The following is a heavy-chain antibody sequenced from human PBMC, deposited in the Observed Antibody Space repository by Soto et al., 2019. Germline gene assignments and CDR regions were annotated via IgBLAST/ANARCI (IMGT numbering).Heavy chain of an antibody. Sequence: QVQLVQSGAEVKKPGASVKVSCKASGYTFTSSYMHWVRHAPGQGLELMGIINPSGGSTSYAQNFQGRVNVTRDTSKSTVYMALSSLRSEDTAVYYCAREDRKHSSSWYPGGWHYYYGMDVWGQGTTVTVSS. D-gene: IGHD6-13*01. CDR2: INPSGGST. V-gene: IGHV1-46*01. J-gene: IGHJ6*02. CDR1: GYTFTSSY. CDR3: AREDRKHSSSWYPGGWHYYYGMDV.